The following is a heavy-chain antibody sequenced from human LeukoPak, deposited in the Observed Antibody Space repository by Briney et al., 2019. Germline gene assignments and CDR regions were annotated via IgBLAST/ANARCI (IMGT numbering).Heavy chain of an antibody. CDR2: INPSGGST. Sequence: GASVKVSCKASGYPFTDYAMNWVRQAPGQGLEWMGIINPSGGSTSYAQKFQGRVTMTRDTSTSTVYMELSSLRSEDTAVYYCARDPRGYYYGSGSYYNPSDAFDIWGQGTMVTVSS. V-gene: IGHV1-46*01. CDR3: ARDPRGYYYGSGSYYNPSDAFDI. CDR1: GYPFTDYA. J-gene: IGHJ3*02. D-gene: IGHD3-10*01.